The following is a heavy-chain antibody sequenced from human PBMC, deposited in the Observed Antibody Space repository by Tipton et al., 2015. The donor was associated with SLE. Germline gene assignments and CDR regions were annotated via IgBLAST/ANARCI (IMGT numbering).Heavy chain of an antibody. V-gene: IGHV4-61*02. Sequence: LRLSCTVSGGSISSGSYYWSWIRQPAGKGLEWIGRIYTSGSTNYNPSLKSRVTISVDTSKNQFSLKLSSVTAADTAVYYCATSDYGDYVPYAFDIWGQGTMVTVSS. CDR1: GGSISSGSYY. J-gene: IGHJ3*02. CDR2: IYTSGST. CDR3: ATSDYGDYVPYAFDI. D-gene: IGHD4-17*01.